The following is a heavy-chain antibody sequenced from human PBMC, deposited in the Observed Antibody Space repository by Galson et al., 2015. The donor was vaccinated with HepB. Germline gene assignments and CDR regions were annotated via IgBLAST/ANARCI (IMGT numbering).Heavy chain of an antibody. Sequence: LSLTCTVSGGSISRYYWCWIRQPAGKGLERIGRIYTSGSTNYNPSLKSRVTMSVDTSKNQFSLRLSSVTAADTAVYYCARDSWICCSGGSCYLYAFDFWGHGTMVTVSS. J-gene: IGHJ3*01. CDR3: ARDSWICCSGGSCYLYAFDF. CDR1: GGSISRYY. V-gene: IGHV4-4*07. CDR2: IYTSGST. D-gene: IGHD2-15*01.